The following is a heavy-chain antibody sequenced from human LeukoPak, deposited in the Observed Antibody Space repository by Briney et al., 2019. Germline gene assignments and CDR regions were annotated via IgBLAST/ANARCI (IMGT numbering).Heavy chain of an antibody. D-gene: IGHD3-10*01. CDR3: ARVVSWFGIYYFDY. CDR1: GGSISNYY. V-gene: IGHV4-59*08. Sequence: SETLSLTCTVSGGSISNYYWSWIRQPPGKGLEWIGHIYYSGATKYNPSLKSRITISVDTSKNQFSLMLSSVTAADTAVYYCARVVSWFGIYYFDYWGQGTLVTVSS. J-gene: IGHJ4*02. CDR2: IYYSGAT.